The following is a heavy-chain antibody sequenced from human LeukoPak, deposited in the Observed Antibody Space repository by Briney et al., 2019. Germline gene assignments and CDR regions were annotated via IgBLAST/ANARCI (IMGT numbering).Heavy chain of an antibody. J-gene: IGHJ4*02. CDR1: GGSISSYY. D-gene: IGHD6-6*01. Sequence: PSETLSLTCNVSGGSISSYYWSWIRQPPGKGLEWIGDTYYSGNTNYNTSLKSRVTMSVDRPKNQFSLKVTSVTTADTAVYYCARVLSSSSKVFDCWGQGTLVTVSS. CDR2: TYYSGNT. V-gene: IGHV4-59*01. CDR3: ARVLSSSSKVFDC.